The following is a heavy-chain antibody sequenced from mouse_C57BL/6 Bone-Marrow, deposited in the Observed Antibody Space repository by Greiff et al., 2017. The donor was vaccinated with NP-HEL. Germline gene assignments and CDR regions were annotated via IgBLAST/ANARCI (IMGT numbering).Heavy chain of an antibody. CDR2: IWSGGST. Sequence: VQLQQSGPGLVQPSQSLSITCTVSGFSLTSYGVHWVRQSPGKGLEWLGVIWSGGSTDYNAAFISRLSISKDNSKSQVFFKMNSLQADDTAIYYCARMAYSKDWYFDVWGTGTTGTVSS. D-gene: IGHD2-5*01. V-gene: IGHV2-2*01. CDR3: ARMAYSKDWYFDV. CDR1: GFSLTSYG. J-gene: IGHJ1*03.